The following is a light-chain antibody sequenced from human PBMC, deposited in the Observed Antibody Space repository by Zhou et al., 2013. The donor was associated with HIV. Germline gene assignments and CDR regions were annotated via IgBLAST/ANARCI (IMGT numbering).Light chain of an antibody. CDR3: QQRSNWPPLLT. CDR1: QSVSSY. CDR2: DAS. V-gene: IGKV3-11*01. Sequence: EIVMTQSPATLSVSPGDTATLSCRASQSVSSYLAWYQQKPGQAPRLLIYDASNRATGIPARFSGSGSGTDFILTISSLEPEDFAVYYCQQRSNWPPLLTFGGGTKVEIK. J-gene: IGKJ4*01.